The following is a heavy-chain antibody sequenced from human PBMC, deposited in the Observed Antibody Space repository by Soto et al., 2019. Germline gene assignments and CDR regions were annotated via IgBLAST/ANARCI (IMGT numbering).Heavy chain of an antibody. D-gene: IGHD6-19*01. CDR3: ARPSYSSGWFDFDY. CDR2: IWYDGSNK. J-gene: IGHJ4*02. V-gene: IGHV3-33*01. CDR1: GFTFADYC. Sequence: EGSLRLSCAASGFTFADYCMHWVRQAPGKGLEWVAVIWYDGSNKYYADSVKGRFTISRDNSKNTLYLQMNSLRAEDTAVYYCARPSYSSGWFDFDYWGQGSLVTVSS.